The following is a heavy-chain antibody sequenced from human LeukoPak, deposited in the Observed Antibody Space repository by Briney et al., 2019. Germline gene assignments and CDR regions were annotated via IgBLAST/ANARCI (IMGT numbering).Heavy chain of an antibody. V-gene: IGHV4-59*01. CDR3: ATRADIVVVPAAPGYYYYMDV. J-gene: IGHJ6*03. CDR1: GGSISSYY. Sequence: PSETLSLTCTVSGGSISSYYWSWIRQPPGKGLEWIGYIYYSGSTNYSPSLKSRVTISVDTSKNQFSLKLSSVTAAGTAVYYCATRADIVVVPAAPGYYYYMDVWGKGTTVTVSS. D-gene: IGHD2-2*01. CDR2: IYYSGST.